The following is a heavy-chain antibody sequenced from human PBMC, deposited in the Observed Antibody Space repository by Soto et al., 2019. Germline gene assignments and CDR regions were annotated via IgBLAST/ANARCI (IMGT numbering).Heavy chain of an antibody. D-gene: IGHD1-26*01. CDR2: IGGSGGST. CDR1: GFTFSSYA. V-gene: IGHV3-23*01. Sequence: WGSLRLSCAASGFTFSSYAMSWVRQAPGKGLEWVSAIGGSGGSTYYADSVKGRFTISRDNSKNTLYLQMNSLRAEDTAVYYCAKDRGSYFPFDYWGQGTLVTVSS. CDR3: AKDRGSYFPFDY. J-gene: IGHJ4*02.